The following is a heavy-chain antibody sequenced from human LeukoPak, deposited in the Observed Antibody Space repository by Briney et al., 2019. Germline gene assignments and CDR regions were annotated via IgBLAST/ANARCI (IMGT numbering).Heavy chain of an antibody. Sequence: GGSLRLSCAAWGFTFSNYDMIWVRQAPGKGLEWVSSISDSGGSTYYADSVKGRFTISRDNSKNTLYLQMTNLRAADTAVYYCAKDLSRAVAADWFDPWDQGSLVTVSS. D-gene: IGHD6-19*01. J-gene: IGHJ5*02. CDR2: ISDSGGST. V-gene: IGHV3-23*01. CDR1: GFTFSNYD. CDR3: AKDLSRAVAADWFDP.